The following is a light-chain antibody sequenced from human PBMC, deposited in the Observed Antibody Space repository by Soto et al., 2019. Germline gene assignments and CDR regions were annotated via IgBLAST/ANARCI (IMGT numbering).Light chain of an antibody. J-gene: IGLJ1*01. CDR3: NACSSRSTFV. CDR2: DVS. CDR1: SSDIGGYNY. Sequence: QSALTQPASVSGSPGQSITISCTGSSSDIGGYNYVSWYQQHPGKAPKLIIYDVSNRPAGISNRFSGSKSGNTASLTISGRQAEDEADLYCNACSSRSTFVFGSGTKLTVL. V-gene: IGLV2-14*01.